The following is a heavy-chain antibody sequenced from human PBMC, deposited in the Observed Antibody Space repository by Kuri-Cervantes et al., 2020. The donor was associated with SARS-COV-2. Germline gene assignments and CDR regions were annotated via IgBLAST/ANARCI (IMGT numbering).Heavy chain of an antibody. J-gene: IGHJ4*02. V-gene: IGHV1-18*01. CDR2: ISAYNGNT. Sequence: GRSLRLSCKASGYTFTSYGISWVRQAPGQGLEWMGWISAYNGNTNYAQKLQGRVTMTTDTSTSTAYMELRSLRSDDTAVYYCTTLIDYWGQGTLVTVSS. CDR3: TTLIDY. CDR1: GYTFTSYG.